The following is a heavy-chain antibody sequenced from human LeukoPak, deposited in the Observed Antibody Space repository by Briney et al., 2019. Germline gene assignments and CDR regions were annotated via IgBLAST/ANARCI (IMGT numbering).Heavy chain of an antibody. D-gene: IGHD2-2*01. J-gene: IGHJ6*04. Sequence: GGSLRLSCAASGFTFRSYAMSWVRQAPGKGLEWVSATSGSGGSTYYADSVKGRFTISRDNSKNTLYLQMNSLRAEDTAVYYCAKEDLVVVPAAMDVWGKGTTVTVSS. CDR2: TSGSGGST. V-gene: IGHV3-23*01. CDR1: GFTFRSYA. CDR3: AKEDLVVVPAAMDV.